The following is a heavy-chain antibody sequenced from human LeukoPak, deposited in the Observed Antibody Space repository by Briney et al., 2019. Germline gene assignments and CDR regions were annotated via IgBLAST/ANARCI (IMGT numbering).Heavy chain of an antibody. D-gene: IGHD2-2*01. Sequence: GASVKVSCKATSRISWVRQAPGQGLEWMGWIGTYGGDTYYAQKFQGRITVTTDTSTSTVYMELRNLRSDDTAVYYCARWSAAIHVFDPWGQGTLVTVSS. CDR1: TSR. CDR3: ARWSAAIHVFDP. J-gene: IGHJ5*02. V-gene: IGHV1-18*01. CDR2: IGTYGGDT.